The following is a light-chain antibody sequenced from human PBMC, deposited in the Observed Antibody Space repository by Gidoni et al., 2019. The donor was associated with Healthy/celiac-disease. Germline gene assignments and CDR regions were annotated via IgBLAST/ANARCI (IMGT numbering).Light chain of an antibody. CDR3: QQYGSSPRT. CDR2: GAS. J-gene: IGKJ1*01. V-gene: IGKV3-20*01. CDR1: QSVSSSY. Sequence: EIVLTQSPGTLSLSPGERATLSCRASQSVSSSYLAWYQQKPGQAPRLLIYGASSRATGIPDRFSGSGSGTDFTLTISRLEREDFAVYYCQQYGSSPRTFXQXTKVEIK.